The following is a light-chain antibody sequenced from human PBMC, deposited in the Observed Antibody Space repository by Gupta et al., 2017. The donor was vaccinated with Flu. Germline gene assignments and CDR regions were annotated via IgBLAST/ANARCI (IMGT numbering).Light chain of an antibody. J-gene: IGLJ3*02. Sequence: QTVVTQESSFSVSPGGTVTLTFGLSYGPVSPVYYHSWYQPTPAPAPRTFVFATDRRASGVPDCFSGSGLATKATLXMXEAEAEXDYYYYCALYMGGSWVFGGGTKLTVL. V-gene: IGLV8-61*02. CDR3: ALYMGGSWV. CDR2: ATD. CDR1: YGPVSPVYY.